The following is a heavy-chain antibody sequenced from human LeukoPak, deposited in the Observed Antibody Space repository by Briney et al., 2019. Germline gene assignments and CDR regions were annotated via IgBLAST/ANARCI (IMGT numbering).Heavy chain of an antibody. CDR3: AREYYYDSSGYFPLDY. CDR1: GFTFSSYA. J-gene: IGHJ4*02. CDR2: ISYDGSNK. Sequence: GGSLRLSCAASGFTFSSYAMHWVRQAPGKGLEWVAVISYDGSNKYYADSVKGRFTISRDNSKNTLYLQMNSLRAENTAVYYCAREYYYDSSGYFPLDYWGQGTLVTVSS. V-gene: IGHV3-30-3*01. D-gene: IGHD3-22*01.